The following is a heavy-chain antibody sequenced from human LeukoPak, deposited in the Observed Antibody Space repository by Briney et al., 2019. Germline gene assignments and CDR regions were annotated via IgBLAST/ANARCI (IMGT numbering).Heavy chain of an antibody. V-gene: IGHV3-53*01. J-gene: IGHJ4*02. D-gene: IGHD2-2*01. CDR3: ARDYCSSTSCLFDY. CDR2: IYSGGST. CDR1: GFTVSSNY. Sequence: GGSLRLSCAASGFTVSSNYTSWVRQAPGKGLEWVSVIYSGGSTYYADSVKGRFTISRDNSKNTLYLQMNSLRAEDTAVYYCARDYCSSTSCLFDYWGQGTLVTVSS.